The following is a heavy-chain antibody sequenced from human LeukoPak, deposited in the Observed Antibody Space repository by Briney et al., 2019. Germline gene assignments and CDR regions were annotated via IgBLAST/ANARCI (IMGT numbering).Heavy chain of an antibody. CDR3: ARSQGSLTGYYGDY. Sequence: GGSLRLSCAASGFTFSSYSMDWVRQAPGKGLEWVLSIISSSTYIYYADSVKGPFTITRDNAKTSLYLQMRGLRAEDRAVYYCARSQGSLTGYYGDYWGQGTLVTVSS. V-gene: IGHV3-21*01. CDR2: IISSSTYI. D-gene: IGHD3-9*01. CDR1: GFTFSSYS. J-gene: IGHJ4*02.